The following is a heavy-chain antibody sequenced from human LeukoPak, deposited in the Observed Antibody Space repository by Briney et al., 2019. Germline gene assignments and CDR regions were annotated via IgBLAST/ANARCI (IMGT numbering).Heavy chain of an antibody. CDR3: ARSRYYYRLYFDY. V-gene: IGHV4-39*07. D-gene: IGHD3-10*01. CDR1: GGSISSNSYY. CDR2: IYHSGST. J-gene: IGHJ4*02. Sequence: PSETLSLTCAVSGGSISSNSYYWGWIRQPPGKGLEWIGSIYHSGSTYYNPSLKSRVTISVDTSKNQFSLKLSSVTAADTAVYYCARSRYYYRLYFDYWGQGTLVTVSS.